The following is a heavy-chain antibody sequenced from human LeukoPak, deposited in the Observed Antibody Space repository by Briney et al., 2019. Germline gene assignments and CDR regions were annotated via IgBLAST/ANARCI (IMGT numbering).Heavy chain of an antibody. Sequence: SETLSLTCAVYGGSFRGYNWTWIRQPPGKGLEWIGEINHSGSTNYTPSLKSRVTISIDTSKNQFSLKLSSVTAADTAVYYCARGYCTNAVCSLGPTQAWGQGTLVTVSS. D-gene: IGHD2-8*01. CDR1: GGSFRGYN. CDR3: ARGYCTNAVCSLGPTQA. J-gene: IGHJ4*02. CDR2: INHSGST. V-gene: IGHV4-34*01.